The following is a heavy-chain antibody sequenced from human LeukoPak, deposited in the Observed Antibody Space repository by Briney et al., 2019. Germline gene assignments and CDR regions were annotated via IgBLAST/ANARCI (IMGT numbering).Heavy chain of an antibody. D-gene: IGHD3-10*01. CDR1: GGSISSYY. V-gene: IGHV4-59*01. Sequence: PSQTLSLTCTLSGGSISSYYWSWIRQPPGKGLEWIGYIYYSGSTNYNPSLKSRVTISVDTSKNQFSLKLSSVTAADTAVYYCARVLKDEGSIGDAFDIWGQGTMVTVSS. J-gene: IGHJ3*02. CDR3: ARVLKDEGSIGDAFDI. CDR2: IYYSGST.